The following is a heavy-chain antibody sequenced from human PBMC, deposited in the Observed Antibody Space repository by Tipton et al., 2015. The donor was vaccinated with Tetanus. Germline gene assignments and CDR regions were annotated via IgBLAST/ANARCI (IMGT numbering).Heavy chain of an antibody. CDR3: AREPAATGTSLFDY. CDR1: GDSITSFY. CDR2: IFYGGTT. Sequence: TLSLTCTVSGDSITSFYWSWIRQPPGKGLEWIGYIFYGGTTNYNPSLKSRVTISVDKSKNQFSLRLDSVTAADTAMYYCAREPAATGTSLFDYWGQGALVTVSS. J-gene: IGHJ4*02. V-gene: IGHV4-59*12. D-gene: IGHD6-13*01.